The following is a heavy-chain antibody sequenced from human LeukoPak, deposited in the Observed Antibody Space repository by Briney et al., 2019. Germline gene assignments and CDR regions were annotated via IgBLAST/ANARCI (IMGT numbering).Heavy chain of an antibody. CDR1: GFTFSSYS. Sequence: VGSLRLSCAASGFTFSSYSMNWVRQAPGKGLEWVSSISSSSSYIYYADSVKGRFTISRDNSKNTQYLQMNSLRAEDTAVYYCAKVEYSSNIPQHWGQGTLVTVSS. J-gene: IGHJ1*01. CDR2: ISSSSSYI. V-gene: IGHV3-21*04. CDR3: AKVEYSSNIPQH. D-gene: IGHD6-6*01.